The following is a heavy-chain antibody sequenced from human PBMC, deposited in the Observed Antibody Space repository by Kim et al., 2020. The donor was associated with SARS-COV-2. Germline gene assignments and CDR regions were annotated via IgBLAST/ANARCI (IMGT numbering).Heavy chain of an antibody. V-gene: IGHV3-23*01. CDR3: AKGHHDYGFNWLDS. J-gene: IGHJ5*01. Sequence: GGSLRLSCVASGFTFNNYAMSWVRQTPGKGLEWVSAIIGDGGVTFYADSVKGRFTISRDNSKNTLFLQMNSLRAKDTALYYCAKGHHDYGFNWLDSWGRGCLVTVSS. CDR2: IIGDGGVT. CDR1: GFTFNNYA. D-gene: IGHD4-17*01.